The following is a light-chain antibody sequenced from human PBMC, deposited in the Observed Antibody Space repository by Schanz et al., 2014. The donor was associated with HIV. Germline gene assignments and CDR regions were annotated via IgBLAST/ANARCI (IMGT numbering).Light chain of an antibody. Sequence: QSALTQPASVSGSPGQSITISCTGTSSDVGSYDLVSWYQQHPGRAPKLMIYEVTKRPSGVPDRFSGSKSGNTASLTIFGLQAEDEADYYCGSITATGAWVFGGGTKLTVL. CDR1: SSDVGSYDL. V-gene: IGLV2-14*02. J-gene: IGLJ3*02. CDR2: EVT. CDR3: GSITATGAWV.